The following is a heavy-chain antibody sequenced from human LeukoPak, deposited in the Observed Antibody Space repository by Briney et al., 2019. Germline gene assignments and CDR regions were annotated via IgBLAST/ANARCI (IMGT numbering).Heavy chain of an antibody. CDR2: ISSSSSYI. CDR1: GFTFSSYS. V-gene: IGHV3-21*01. CDR3: ARDPLILTRSFDI. J-gene: IGHJ3*02. D-gene: IGHD2-8*01. Sequence: GGSLRLSCAASGFTFSSYSMNWVRQAPGKGLEWVSSISSSSSYIYYADSVKGRFTISRDNAKNSLYLQMNSLRAEDTAVYYCARDPLILTRSFDIWGQGTMVTVSS.